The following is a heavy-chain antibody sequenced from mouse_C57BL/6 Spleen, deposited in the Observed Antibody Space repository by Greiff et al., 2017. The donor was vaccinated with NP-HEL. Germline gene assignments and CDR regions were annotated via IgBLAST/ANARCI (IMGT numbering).Heavy chain of an antibody. CDR3: TRSRQLRLPFAY. Sequence: VKLQESGAELVRPGASVTLSCKASGYTFTDYEMHWVKQTPVHGLEWIGAIDPETGGTAYNQKFKGKAILTADKSSSAAYMELRSLTSEDSAVYYCTRSRQLRLPFAYWGQGTLVTVSA. D-gene: IGHD3-2*02. CDR2: IDPETGGT. CDR1: GYTFTDYE. J-gene: IGHJ3*01. V-gene: IGHV1-15*01.